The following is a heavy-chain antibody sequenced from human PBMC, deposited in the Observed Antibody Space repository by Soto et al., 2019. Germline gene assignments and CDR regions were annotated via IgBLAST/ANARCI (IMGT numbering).Heavy chain of an antibody. CDR1: GFTFSNYA. J-gene: IGHJ4*02. D-gene: IGHD2-8*01. CDR2: ISGSGSST. Sequence: EVQLLESGGGLVQPGGSLRLSCVASGFTFSNYAMSWVRQAPGKGLEWVSAISGSGSSTYYADSVKGRFTISKDNSKNTVYLQMNSLRAEDTAVYYCAKGLVPANGVSWYFDYWGQGTLVTVSS. CDR3: AKGLVPANGVSWYFDY. V-gene: IGHV3-23*01.